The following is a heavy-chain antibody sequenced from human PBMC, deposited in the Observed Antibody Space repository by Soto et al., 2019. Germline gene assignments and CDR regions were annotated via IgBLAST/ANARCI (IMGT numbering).Heavy chain of an antibody. D-gene: IGHD2-21*01. CDR3: ASRVLCDMDV. V-gene: IGHV1-46*04. CDR1: GDTFTTNH. J-gene: IGHJ6*02. Sequence: QEQLVQSGAEAKEPGASLKVSCKASGDTFTTNHIHWVRQAPGQGLEWMGRINPNSGATLYAQKLQGRLTLTTDTSTSTVYMDLNSLKSEDSAVYYCASRVLCDMDVWGQGTTVTVSS. CDR2: INPNSGAT.